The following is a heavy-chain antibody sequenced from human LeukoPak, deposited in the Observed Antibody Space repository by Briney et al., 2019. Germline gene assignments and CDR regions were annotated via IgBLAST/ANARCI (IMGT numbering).Heavy chain of an antibody. CDR1: GFTFSSYG. CDR3: AKDLYDFWSGYHHLQGVADY. Sequence: PGGSLRLSCAASGFTFSSYGMHWVRQAPGKGLEWVAFIRYDGSNKYYADSVKGRFTISRDNSKNTLYLRMNSLRAEDTAVYYCAKDLYDFWSGYHHLQGVADYWGQGTLVTVSS. CDR2: IRYDGSNK. J-gene: IGHJ4*02. D-gene: IGHD3-3*01. V-gene: IGHV3-30*02.